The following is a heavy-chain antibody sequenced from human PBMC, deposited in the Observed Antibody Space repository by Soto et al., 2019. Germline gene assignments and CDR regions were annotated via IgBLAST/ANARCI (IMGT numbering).Heavy chain of an antibody. V-gene: IGHV4-4*07. CDR3: ARDIGSYAYGEGY. D-gene: IGHD3-10*01. Sequence: QVQLQESGPGLVKPSETLSLTCSVSGGSINSYWWSWIRQPAGKGLEWIGRVYSSGTTDYNPSLNSRATLSVETSKNQFYLKLSSVTAADTAVYYCARDIGSYAYGEGYWGQGIQVTVSS. J-gene: IGHJ4*02. CDR2: VYSSGTT. CDR1: GGSINSYW.